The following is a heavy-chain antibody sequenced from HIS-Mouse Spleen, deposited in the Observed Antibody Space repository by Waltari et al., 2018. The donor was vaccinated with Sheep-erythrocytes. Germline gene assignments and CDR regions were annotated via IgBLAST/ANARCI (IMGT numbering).Heavy chain of an antibody. V-gene: IGHV5-51*01. CDR2: RHHGAYET. Sequence: EVQLVQSGAEVKKPGESLKISCKGSGYSFPRYWIGWVGQMPGKGLEGMGIRHHGAYETRYSPSLQCHVTISAVKCIRNAYLQWSSLKASDTAMYYCARHLWPHSSSCRDAFDIWGQGTMVTVSS. J-gene: IGHJ3*02. D-gene: IGHD6-13*01. CDR3: ARHLWPHSSSCRDAFDI. CDR1: GYSFPRYW.